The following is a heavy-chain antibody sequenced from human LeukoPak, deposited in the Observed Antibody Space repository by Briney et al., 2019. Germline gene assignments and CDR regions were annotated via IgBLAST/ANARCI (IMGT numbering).Heavy chain of an antibody. CDR1: GFIFSNSG. D-gene: IGHD3-22*01. Sequence: PGGSLRLSCEASGFIFSNSGMNWVRQAPGKGLEWVSVIYSGGSTYYADSVKGRFTISRDNSKNTLYLQMNSLRAEGTAVYYCATRPYYDSSGYPDAFDIWGQGTMVTVSS. CDR2: IYSGGST. J-gene: IGHJ3*02. CDR3: ATRPYYDSSGYPDAFDI. V-gene: IGHV3-53*01.